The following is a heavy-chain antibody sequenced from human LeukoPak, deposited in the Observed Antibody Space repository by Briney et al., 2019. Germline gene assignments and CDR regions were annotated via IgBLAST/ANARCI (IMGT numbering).Heavy chain of an antibody. J-gene: IGHJ4*02. D-gene: IGHD2-2*01. Sequence: ASVKVSCKASGYTFSDYYIHWVRQAPGQGLEWMGMINPSGGSTSYAQKFQGRVTMTRDTSTSTVYMDLNSLKSEDTAVYFCAGSIRGCSSTPCYEDYWGQGTLVTVSS. CDR3: AGSIRGCSSTPCYEDY. CDR2: INPSGGST. CDR1: GYTFSDYY. V-gene: IGHV1-46*01.